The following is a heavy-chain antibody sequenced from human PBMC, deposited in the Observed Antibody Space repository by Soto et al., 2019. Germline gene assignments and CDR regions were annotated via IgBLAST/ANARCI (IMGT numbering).Heavy chain of an antibody. CDR3: SKGGIQLWSLFDY. CDR1: GFSFSSYA. D-gene: IGHD5-18*01. J-gene: IGHJ4*02. Sequence: PGGSLRLSCAASGFSFSSYAMNWVRQAPGKGLEWVSGISGSGGRTYYADSVKGRFTISRDNSKNTLYLQMNSLRAEDTAVYFCSKGGIQLWSLFDYWGQGTLGTVSA. CDR2: ISGSGGRT. V-gene: IGHV3-23*01.